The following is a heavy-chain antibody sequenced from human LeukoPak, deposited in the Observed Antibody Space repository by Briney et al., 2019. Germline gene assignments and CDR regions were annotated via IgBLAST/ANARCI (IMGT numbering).Heavy chain of an antibody. J-gene: IGHJ4*02. Sequence: GGSLRLSCAASGNYWMHWVRQAPGKGLVWVSHVNSDGSWTSHADSVKGRFTISKDNAKNTVCLQMNNLRTEDTAVYYCVSFYETNWGRGTLVTVSS. V-gene: IGHV3-74*01. CDR2: VNSDGSWT. CDR3: VSFYETN. D-gene: IGHD2-2*01. CDR1: GNYW.